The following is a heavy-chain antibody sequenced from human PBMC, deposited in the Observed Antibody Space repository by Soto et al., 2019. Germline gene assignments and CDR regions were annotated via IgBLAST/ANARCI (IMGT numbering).Heavy chain of an antibody. J-gene: IGHJ6*02. CDR2: ISGGGST. Sequence: SVTLSFTCNVCGASIYTFYCNWIRQSPGKGLEWIGYISGGGSTYYNPSLECRFTFSLYTSKRQVSFKLSFVSAADTARFFCAAYCSRAICPDEHNYSLEVGDQETTDTVSS. CDR1: GASIYTFY. V-gene: IGHV4-59*01. CDR3: AAYCSRAICPDEHNYSLEV. D-gene: IGHD2-15*01.